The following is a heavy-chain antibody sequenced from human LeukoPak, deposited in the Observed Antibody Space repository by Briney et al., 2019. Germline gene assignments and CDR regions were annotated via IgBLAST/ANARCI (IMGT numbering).Heavy chain of an antibody. CDR3: AREDVDTMVRGPGHRWFDP. D-gene: IGHD3-10*01. CDR1: GYTFTSYY. Sequence: GASVKVSCKASGYTFTSYYMHWVRQAPGQGLEWMGIINPSGGSTSYAQKFQGRVTMTRDTSTSTVYMELSSLRSEDTAVYYCAREDVDTMVRGPGHRWFDPWGQGTLVTVSS. V-gene: IGHV1-46*01. J-gene: IGHJ5*02. CDR2: INPSGGST.